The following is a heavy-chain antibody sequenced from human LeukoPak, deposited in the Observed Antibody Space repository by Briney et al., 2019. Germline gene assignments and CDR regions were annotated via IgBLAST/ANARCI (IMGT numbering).Heavy chain of an antibody. CDR3: ARRSLLTLCFHP. D-gene: IGHD2-15*01. V-gene: IGHV3-21*01. Sequence: AGGSLRLSCAASGFTFSSYSMNWVRQAPGKGLEWVSSISSSSSYIYYADSVKGRFTISRDNAKNSLYLQMNSLRAEDTAVYYCARRSLLTLCFHPWGQGTLVTVSS. CDR1: GFTFSSYS. J-gene: IGHJ5*02. CDR2: ISSSSSYI.